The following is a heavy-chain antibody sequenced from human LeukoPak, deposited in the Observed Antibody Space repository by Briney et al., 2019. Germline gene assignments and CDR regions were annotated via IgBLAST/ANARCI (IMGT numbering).Heavy chain of an antibody. Sequence: GASVKVSCKSSGYTFTGYYINWVRQAPGQGLEWMGCINPNSGGTNYAQKFQGRVTMTRDTSLSTAYMELSRLTSDDTAVYYCARDLENYFDSSGYYRTWFDYWGQGTLVTVSS. CDR3: ARDLENYFDSSGYYRTWFDY. V-gene: IGHV1-2*02. CDR1: GYTFTGYY. CDR2: INPNSGGT. D-gene: IGHD3-22*01. J-gene: IGHJ4*02.